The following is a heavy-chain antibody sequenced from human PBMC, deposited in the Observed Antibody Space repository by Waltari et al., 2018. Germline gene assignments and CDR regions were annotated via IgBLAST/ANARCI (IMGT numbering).Heavy chain of an antibody. V-gene: IGHV4-38-2*01. CDR2: CDYTSGDT. CDR1: GYSISSGYW. J-gene: IGHJ5*02. CDR3: ANNEWVLPVA. Sequence: QVKLQESGPGLVKPSETLSVTCSVSGYSISSGYWWGWIRRPPGKGREWIESCDYTSGDTQYSPSLMSRVTISSDTSKNQVSLRLTSVTAADTAVDYCANNEWVLPVAWRQGTLVTVSS. D-gene: IGHD1-26*01.